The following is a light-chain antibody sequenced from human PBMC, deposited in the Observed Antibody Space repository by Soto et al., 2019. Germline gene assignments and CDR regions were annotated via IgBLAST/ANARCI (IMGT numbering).Light chain of an antibody. CDR1: QSVKSSS. CDR3: QQYGSSIT. V-gene: IGKV3-20*01. J-gene: IGKJ5*01. Sequence: EIVLTQSPGTLSVSPGERATLPCIASQSVKSSSLAWYQHKPGQSPRLLIYGTSSRATGIPDRFSGSGSGTDFTLTISRLEPEDFAVYYCQQYGSSITFGQGTRLEIK. CDR2: GTS.